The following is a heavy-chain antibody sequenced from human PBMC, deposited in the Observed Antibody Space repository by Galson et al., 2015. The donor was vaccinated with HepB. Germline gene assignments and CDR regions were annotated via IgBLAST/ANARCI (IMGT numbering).Heavy chain of an antibody. CDR2: INPKNGGA. D-gene: IGHD2-15*01. J-gene: IGHJ4*02. Sequence: SVTVSCKASGSTFTGYYMHWVRQAPGQGLEWMGWINPKNGGANPAQKFQGRVTMTRDTSITTLYMELSRLRSDDTAVYYCARDFKPEGSGIDFGYWGQGTLVSVSS. CDR3: ARDFKPEGSGIDFGY. CDR1: GSTFTGYY. V-gene: IGHV1-2*02.